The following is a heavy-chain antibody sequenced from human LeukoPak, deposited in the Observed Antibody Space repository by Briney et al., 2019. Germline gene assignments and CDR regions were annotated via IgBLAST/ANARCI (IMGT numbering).Heavy chain of an antibody. V-gene: IGHV6-1*01. Sequence: SQTLSLTCAISGDSVSSNSAAWNWIRQSPSRGLEWLGRTYYRSKWYNDYAVSVKSRITINPDTSKNQFSLQLNSATPEDTAVYYCARVGGVPAALYYGMDVWGQGTTVTASS. J-gene: IGHJ6*02. CDR2: TYYRSKWYN. D-gene: IGHD2-2*01. CDR1: GDSVSSNSAA. CDR3: ARVGGVPAALYYGMDV.